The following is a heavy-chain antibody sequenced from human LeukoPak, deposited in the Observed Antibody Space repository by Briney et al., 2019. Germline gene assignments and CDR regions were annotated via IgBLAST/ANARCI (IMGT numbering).Heavy chain of an antibody. CDR1: GYTFTSYG. CDR2: MNPNSGST. Sequence: ASVKVSYKASGYTFTSYGINWVRQATGQGFEWMGWMNPNSGSTGYSQNFQGRVTMTRNTSINTAYMELSSLRSEDTAVYYCAAKGIAAAAIDYWGQGTLVTVSS. J-gene: IGHJ4*02. CDR3: AAKGIAAAAIDY. V-gene: IGHV1-8*01. D-gene: IGHD6-13*01.